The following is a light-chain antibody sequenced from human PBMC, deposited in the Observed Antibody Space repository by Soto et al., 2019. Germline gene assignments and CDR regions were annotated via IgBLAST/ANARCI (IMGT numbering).Light chain of an antibody. Sequence: EIVMTQSPATLTVSPGERATLSCRASQSAGTNLAWYQQKPGQAPRLLIHGAFTRATGIPARFSGSGSGTEFTLTISSLQSEDFATYYCQQYNSYSITFGQGTRLEIK. V-gene: IGKV3-15*01. CDR3: QQYNSYSIT. J-gene: IGKJ5*01. CDR2: GAF. CDR1: QSAGTN.